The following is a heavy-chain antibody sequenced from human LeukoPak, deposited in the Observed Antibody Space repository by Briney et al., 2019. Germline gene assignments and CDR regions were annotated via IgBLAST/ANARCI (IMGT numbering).Heavy chain of an antibody. V-gene: IGHV4-4*02. CDR3: ASVRWDY. Sequence: PSETLSLTCAVSGDSISTDHWWSWVRQPPGKGLEWIGEVYHSGSTNYNPSLKSRVTISVDKSKNLFSLKLTSVTAADTAMYYCASVRWDYWGQGTLVTVSS. CDR1: GDSISTDHW. J-gene: IGHJ4*02. CDR2: VYHSGST. D-gene: IGHD3-10*02.